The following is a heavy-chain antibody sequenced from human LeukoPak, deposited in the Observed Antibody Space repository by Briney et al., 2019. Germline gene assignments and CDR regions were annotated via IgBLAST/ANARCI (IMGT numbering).Heavy chain of an antibody. Sequence: GASLKISCQGSGYTFGNYCIAWVRQMPGKGLESMGIIYPGDSDTRYSPSFQGQVTFSADKSISTAYLQWSSLKASDTAMYYCARLSDGYNDYWGQGTLVTVSS. CDR3: ARLSDGYNDY. J-gene: IGHJ4*02. CDR2: IYPGDSDT. D-gene: IGHD5-24*01. V-gene: IGHV5-51*01. CDR1: GYTFGNYC.